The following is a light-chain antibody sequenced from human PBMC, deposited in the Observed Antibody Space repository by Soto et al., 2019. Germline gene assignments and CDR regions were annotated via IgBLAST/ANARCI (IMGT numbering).Light chain of an antibody. Sequence: IVMTQSPDSLAVSLGGRATINCRSSQSLLYSSKNKTYLAWYRQRPGQSPKLLISWVSNRESGVPDRFRGSGSWAAFTLTITSLKTEDLTVYYCQQFWTTPVSFGGGTKLEI. J-gene: IGKJ4*01. V-gene: IGKV4-1*01. CDR2: WVS. CDR3: QQFWTTPVS. CDR1: QSLLYSSKNKTY.